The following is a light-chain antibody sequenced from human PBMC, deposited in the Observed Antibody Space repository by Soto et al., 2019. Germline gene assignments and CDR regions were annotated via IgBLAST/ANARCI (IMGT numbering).Light chain of an antibody. CDR2: DVS. V-gene: IGLV2-14*01. CDR1: SSDVGGYNY. Sequence: QSALTQPASVSGSPGQSITISCTGTSSDVGGYNYVSWYQQHPGKAPKLMIYDVSNRPSGVSNRFSGSKSGNTASLTISGLQAADEADYYCSSYTSSSTPLYVFGTWTKVTVL. CDR3: SSYTSSSTPLYV. J-gene: IGLJ1*01.